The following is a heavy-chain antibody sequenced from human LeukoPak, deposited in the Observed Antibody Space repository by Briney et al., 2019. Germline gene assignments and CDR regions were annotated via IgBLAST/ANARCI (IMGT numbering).Heavy chain of an antibody. CDR2: IYSTGST. Sequence: SETLSLTCTVSGGSISSYYWSWIRQPAGKGLEWIGRIYSTGSTNYNPSLKSRVTMSVDTSKNQFSLWLRSVTAADTAVYYCASQIASASTAGFDFWGQGALVTVSS. CDR1: GGSISSYY. CDR3: ASQIASASTAGFDF. V-gene: IGHV4-4*07. J-gene: IGHJ4*02. D-gene: IGHD6-13*01.